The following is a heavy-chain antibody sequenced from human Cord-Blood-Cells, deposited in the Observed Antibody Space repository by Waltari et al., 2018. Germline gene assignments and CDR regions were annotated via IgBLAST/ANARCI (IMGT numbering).Heavy chain of an antibody. CDR1: GYTLTELS. CDR3: ATGEAGVGAPPYYFDY. CDR2: VDPEEVET. D-gene: IGHD3-16*01. Sequence: QVQLVQSGAEVKKPGASVKVSCKVSGYTLTELSMPWVRQAPGKGLEWMGGVDPEEVETIYAQKFQGRVTMTEDTSTDTAYMELSSLRSEDTAVYYCATGEAGVGAPPYYFDYWGQGTLVTVSS. J-gene: IGHJ4*02. V-gene: IGHV1-24*01.